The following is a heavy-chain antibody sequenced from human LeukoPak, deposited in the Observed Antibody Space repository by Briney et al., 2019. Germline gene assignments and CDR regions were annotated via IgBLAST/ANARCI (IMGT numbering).Heavy chain of an antibody. Sequence: PWGSLRLSCAASGFTFSSYGMHWVRQVPGKGLEWVAVIWYDGSNKYYADSVKGRFTISRDNSKNTLYLQMNSLRAEDTAVYYCAKDASPVSYSSGWYPPFDYWGQGTLVTVSS. J-gene: IGHJ4*02. CDR3: AKDASPVSYSSGWYPPFDY. D-gene: IGHD6-19*01. CDR1: GFTFSSYG. V-gene: IGHV3-33*06. CDR2: IWYDGSNK.